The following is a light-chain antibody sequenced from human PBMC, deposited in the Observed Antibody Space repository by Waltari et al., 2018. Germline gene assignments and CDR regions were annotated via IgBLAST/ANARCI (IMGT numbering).Light chain of an antibody. V-gene: IGKV3-20*01. J-gene: IGKJ2*01. CDR2: GAS. CDR3: QQYSSAPNT. Sequence: IVLTQSPGNLSLTPGERAALSCRASQSVSSSYLAWYQQKPGQAPRLLIYGASNRATGIPDRFSGSGSGTDFTLTISRLEPEDFAVYFCQQYSSAPNTCGQGTKLEIK. CDR1: QSVSSSY.